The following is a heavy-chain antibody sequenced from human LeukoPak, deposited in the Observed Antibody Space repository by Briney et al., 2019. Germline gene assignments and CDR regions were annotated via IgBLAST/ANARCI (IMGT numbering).Heavy chain of an antibody. CDR2: IIPIFGTA. D-gene: IGHD3-3*01. CDR3: ARGRFLEWLSHYYYYGMDV. CDR1: GGTFSSYA. Sequence: SVKVSCKASGGTFSSYAISWVRQAPGQGLEWMGGIIPIFGTANYAQKFQGRVTITADESTSTAYMELSSLRSEDTAVYYCARGRFLEWLSHYYYYGMDVWGQGTTVTVSS. J-gene: IGHJ6*02. V-gene: IGHV1-69*13.